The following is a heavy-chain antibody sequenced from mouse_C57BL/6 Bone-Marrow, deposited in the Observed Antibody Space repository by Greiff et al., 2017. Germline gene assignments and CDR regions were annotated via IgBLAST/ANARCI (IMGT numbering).Heavy chain of an antibody. CDR3: ARPLLGYVDY. J-gene: IGHJ2*01. Sequence: HLVESGGGLVKPGGSLKLSCAASGFTFSSYAMSWVRHPPEQRLELVATISDGGSYTYYPDNVKGRFTISRDNAKNNLYLQMSHLKSEDTAMYYCARPLLGYVDYGGQGTTLTVSS. CDR2: ISDGGSYT. D-gene: IGHD2-10*01. V-gene: IGHV5-4*01. CDR1: GFTFSSYA.